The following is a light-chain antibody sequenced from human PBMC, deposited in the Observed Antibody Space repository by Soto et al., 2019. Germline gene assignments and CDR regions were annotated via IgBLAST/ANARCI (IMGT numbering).Light chain of an antibody. CDR3: KQYNRNGGYT. CDR1: QSISSW. V-gene: IGKV1-5*01. Sequence: DIQMTQSPSTLSASVGDRVTITCRASQSISSWLAWYQQKPGKAPKLLIYDASSLESGVPSMFSGSGSLTVFTLTISSLQPDDFATYYCKQYNRNGGYTFGQGTKLEIK. J-gene: IGKJ2*01. CDR2: DAS.